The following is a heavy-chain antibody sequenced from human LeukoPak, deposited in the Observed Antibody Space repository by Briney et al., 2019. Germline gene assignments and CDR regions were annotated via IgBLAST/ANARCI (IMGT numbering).Heavy chain of an antibody. Sequence: GSSRRLSCAASGFTFSSYGMHGVRQAPGKGLEWLAVIWYDGSNKYYGDSVKGRFTISRDNSKKTLYLQMNSLRVEDTAVYYCARGDGYNDAEYLQHWGQGTLVTVS. D-gene: IGHD5-24*01. J-gene: IGHJ1*01. CDR3: ARGDGYNDAEYLQH. CDR1: GFTFSSYG. CDR2: IWYDGSNK. V-gene: IGHV3-33*01.